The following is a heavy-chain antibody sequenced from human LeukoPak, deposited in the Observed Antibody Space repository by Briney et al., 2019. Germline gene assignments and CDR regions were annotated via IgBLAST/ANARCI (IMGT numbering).Heavy chain of an antibody. CDR1: GFTFSSYA. Sequence: GRSLRLSCAASGFTFSSYAMHWVRQAPGKGLEWVAVISYDGSNKYYADSVKGRFTFSRDNSKNTLYLQMNSLRAEGTAVYSRARENSGIDYWGQGTLVTVSS. J-gene: IGHJ4*02. D-gene: IGHD1-14*01. CDR2: ISYDGSNK. CDR3: ARENSGIDY. V-gene: IGHV3-30-3*01.